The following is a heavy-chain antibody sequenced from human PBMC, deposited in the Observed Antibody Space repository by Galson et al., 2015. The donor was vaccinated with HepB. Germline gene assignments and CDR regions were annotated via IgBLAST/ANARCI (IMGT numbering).Heavy chain of an antibody. CDR3: ARGFYCSGSSCYRPPDY. D-gene: IGHD2-15*01. CDR2: IYPGDSDT. Sequence: QSGAEVKKPGESLKISCKGSGYSFTSYWIGWVRQMPGKGLEWMGIIYPGDSDTRYSPSFQGQVTISADKSISTAYLQWSSLKASDTAMYYCARGFYCSGSSCYRPPDYWGQGTLVTVSS. J-gene: IGHJ4*02. CDR1: GYSFTSYW. V-gene: IGHV5-51*01.